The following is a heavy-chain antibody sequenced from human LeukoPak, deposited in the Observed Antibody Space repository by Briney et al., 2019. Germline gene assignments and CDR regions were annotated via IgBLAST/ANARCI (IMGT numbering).Heavy chain of an antibody. Sequence: PGGSPRLSCANSEFIFRDYEMHWVRATPGEGLENVYGISSNGLSTFYAMSVKGRFTISRDNSKKNLYLQMGSLKTDDMAVYYCARSTEGTTHFDYWGHGTLVSVSS. CDR3: ARSTEGTTHFDY. J-gene: IGHJ4*01. D-gene: IGHD1-26*01. CDR2: ISSNGLST. V-gene: IGHV3-64*01. CDR1: EFIFRDYE.